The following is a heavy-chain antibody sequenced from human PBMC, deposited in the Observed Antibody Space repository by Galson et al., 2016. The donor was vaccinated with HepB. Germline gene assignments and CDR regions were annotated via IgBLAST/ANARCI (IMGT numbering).Heavy chain of an antibody. D-gene: IGHD1-14*01. J-gene: IGHJ4*02. CDR1: GDSLSSGHW. V-gene: IGHV4-4*02. Sequence: SETLSLTCAVSGDSLSSGHWWSWVPQPPGKELEWIGEIFQSGTTHYSPSLESRVTMSGDKAQNQFSLKVSSVTAADTAVYYCARWAEHRVVESGADHYYFDHWGQGILVAVSS. CDR2: IFQSGTT. CDR3: ARWAEHRVVESGADHYYFDH.